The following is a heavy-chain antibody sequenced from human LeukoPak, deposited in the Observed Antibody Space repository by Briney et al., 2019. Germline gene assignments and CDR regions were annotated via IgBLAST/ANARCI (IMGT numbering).Heavy chain of an antibody. J-gene: IGHJ6*03. CDR2: IIPIFGTA. CDR3: ARDRLPRLYYYMDV. CDR1: GGTFSSYA. Sequence: ASVKVSCKASGGTFSSYAISWVRQAPGQGLEWMGGIIPIFGTANYAQKFQGRVTITADKSTSTAYMELSSLRSEDTAVYYCARDRLPRLYYYMDVWGKGTTVTVSS. V-gene: IGHV1-69*06.